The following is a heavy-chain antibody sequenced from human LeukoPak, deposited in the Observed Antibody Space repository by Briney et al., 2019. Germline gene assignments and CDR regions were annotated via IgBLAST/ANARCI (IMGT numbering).Heavy chain of an antibody. Sequence: GGSLRLSCAASGFTFSDYYMTWIRQAPGKGLEWVSSITSSSNYRNYADSLKGRFTISRDNAKNPLYLQMNSLRAEDTAVYYCARGRLWFGENWGQGTLVTVSS. CDR1: GFTFSDYY. CDR3: ARGRLWFGEN. J-gene: IGHJ4*02. D-gene: IGHD3-10*01. V-gene: IGHV3-11*05. CDR2: ITSSSNYR.